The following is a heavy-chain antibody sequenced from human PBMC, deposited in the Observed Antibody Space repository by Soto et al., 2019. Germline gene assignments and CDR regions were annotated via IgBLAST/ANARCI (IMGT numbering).Heavy chain of an antibody. D-gene: IGHD6-19*01. CDR1: GSTVSSNY. J-gene: IGHJ4*02. Sequence: GGSLRLSCAASGSTVSSNYMSWVRQAPGKGLEWVSYADSVKGRFTISRDNSKNTLYLQMNGLRAEDTAVYYCAKEGTSGSSFDYWGQGTLVTVSS. CDR3: AKEGTSGSSFDY. V-gene: IGHV3-66*01.